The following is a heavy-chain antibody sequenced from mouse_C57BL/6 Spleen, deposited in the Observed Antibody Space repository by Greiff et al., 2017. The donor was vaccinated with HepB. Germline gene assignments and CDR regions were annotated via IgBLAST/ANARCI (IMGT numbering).Heavy chain of an antibody. D-gene: IGHD2-4*01. J-gene: IGHJ3*01. Sequence: EVQLQQSGPELVKPGASVKISCKASGYSFTGYYMNWVKQSPEKSLEWIGEINPSTGGTTYNQKFKAKAILTVDKSSSTAYMQLKSLTSEDSAVYYWARSGYYDPSWFAYWGQGTLVTVSA. CDR2: INPSTGGT. V-gene: IGHV1-42*01. CDR3: ARSGYYDPSWFAY. CDR1: GYSFTGYY.